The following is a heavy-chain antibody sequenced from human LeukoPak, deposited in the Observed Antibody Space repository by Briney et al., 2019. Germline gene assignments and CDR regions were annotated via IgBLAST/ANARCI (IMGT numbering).Heavy chain of an antibody. Sequence: GGSLRLSCSASGFTFSTYAVHWVRQAPGKGLEYVSAINSNGDRTYYADSVKARFTISRDNSKNTLYLQMSSLRTEDTALYHCVKRSREYEGGYYTSWGQGTMVTVSP. V-gene: IGHV3-64D*09. CDR1: GFTFSTYA. J-gene: IGHJ3*01. CDR2: INSNGDRT. D-gene: IGHD3-10*01. CDR3: VKRSREYEGGYYTS.